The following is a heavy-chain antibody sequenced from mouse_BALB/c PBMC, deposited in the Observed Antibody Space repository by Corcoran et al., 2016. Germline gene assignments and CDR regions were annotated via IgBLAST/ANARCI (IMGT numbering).Heavy chain of an antibody. D-gene: IGHD1-2*01. V-gene: IGHV1-18*01. J-gene: IGHJ3*01. CDR2: INPNNGGT. CDR1: GYTFPEYT. Sequence: EVQLQQYGPELVKHGASVKISCKTSGYTFPEYTMHWVKQSHGKSLEWIGGINPNNGGTSYNQKFKGKATLTVDKSSSTAYMELLSLTSEDSAVYDCAFTTATTWFAYWGQGTLVTVSA. CDR3: AFTTATTWFAY.